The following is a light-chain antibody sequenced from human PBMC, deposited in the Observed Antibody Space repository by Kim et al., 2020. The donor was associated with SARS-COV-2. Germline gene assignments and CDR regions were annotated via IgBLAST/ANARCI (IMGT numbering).Light chain of an antibody. Sequence: ASTEDRVTITCLASQGISSYLAWYQQKPGEAPKLLIYAASTLQSGVPSRFSGSGSGTDFTLTISCLQSEDFATYYCQQYYSYPRTFGQGTKVDIK. CDR3: QQYYSYPRT. CDR1: QGISSY. CDR2: AAS. V-gene: IGKV1-8*01. J-gene: IGKJ1*01.